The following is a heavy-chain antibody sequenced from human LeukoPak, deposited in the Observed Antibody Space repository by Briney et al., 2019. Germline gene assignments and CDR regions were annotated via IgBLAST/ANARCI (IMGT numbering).Heavy chain of an antibody. CDR2: IYYSGST. D-gene: IGHD3-22*01. J-gene: IGHJ4*02. CDR1: GGSISSGDCY. CDR3: ARDSSGYVLN. Sequence: SETLSLTCTVSGGSISSGDCYWSWIRQPPGKGLEWIGYIYYSGSTYYNPSLKSRVTISVDTSKNQFSLKLSSVTAADTAVYYCARDSSGYVLNWSQGTLVTVSS. V-gene: IGHV4-30-4*08.